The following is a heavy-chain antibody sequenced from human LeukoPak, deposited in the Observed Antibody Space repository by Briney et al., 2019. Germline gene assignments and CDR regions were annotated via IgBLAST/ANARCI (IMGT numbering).Heavy chain of an antibody. J-gene: IGHJ4*02. V-gene: IGHV3-21*06. CDR3: TRDQPSSGWGFDS. CDR1: GFTFSAYS. D-gene: IGHD6-19*01. CDR2: INGRGFSI. Sequence: PGGSLRLSYATSGFTFSAYSMNWVRHAPGKGLEWVANINGRGFSIHYADSIKGRFTISRDNTKDLLYLQMTSLRADDTALYYCTRDQPSSGWGFDSWGRGTLVIVSS.